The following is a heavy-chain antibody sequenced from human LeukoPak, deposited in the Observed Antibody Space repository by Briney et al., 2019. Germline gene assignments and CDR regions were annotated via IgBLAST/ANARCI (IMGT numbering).Heavy chain of an antibody. CDR2: ISGSGDAT. CDR3: AKCSRSSCCAAAALDW. J-gene: IGHJ4*02. Sequence: GGSLRLSRAASGLTFSGYAMGWVRQPPGKGLEWVSGISGSGDATWYADSVKGPFTISRDNSKNTVSLQMHSLRPEDTAIYYCAKCSRSSCCAAAALDWWGERTQVTVSS. V-gene: IGHV3-23*01. CDR1: GLTFSGYA. D-gene: IGHD2-15*01.